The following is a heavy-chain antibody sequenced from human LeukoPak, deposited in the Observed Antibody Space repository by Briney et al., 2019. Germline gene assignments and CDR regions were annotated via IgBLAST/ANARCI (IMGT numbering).Heavy chain of an antibody. CDR1: GFTFSIYW. V-gene: IGHV3-74*01. Sequence: GESLRLSCAASGFTFSIYWMHWVRQPPGKGLVCVSRFNTDRSRTNYADSVKVRFIISRDSVKSILYLQMNSLRAEDTGVYYCARAVWSGYEYYMDVWGKGTTVIVSS. CDR2: FNTDRSRT. D-gene: IGHD3-3*01. CDR3: ARAVWSGYEYYMDV. J-gene: IGHJ6*03.